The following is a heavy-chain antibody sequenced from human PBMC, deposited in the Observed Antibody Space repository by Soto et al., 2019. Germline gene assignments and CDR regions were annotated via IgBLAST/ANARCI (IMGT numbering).Heavy chain of an antibody. CDR3: ARDKYYDFWSGSGYYYYMDV. J-gene: IGHJ6*03. CDR1: GFTFSSYA. V-gene: IGHV3-64*01. Sequence: GGSLRLSFPASGFTFSSYAMHWVRQAPGKGLEYVSAISSNGGRKYYANSVKGRFTISRDNSKNTLYLQMGGLRAEDMAVYYCARDKYYDFWSGSGYYYYMDVWGKGTTVTVSS. CDR2: ISSNGGRK. D-gene: IGHD3-3*01.